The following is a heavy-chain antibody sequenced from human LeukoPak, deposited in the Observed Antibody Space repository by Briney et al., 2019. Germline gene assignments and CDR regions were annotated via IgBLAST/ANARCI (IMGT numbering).Heavy chain of an antibody. D-gene: IGHD2-2*02. CDR1: GFTFSDYY. CDR2: ISGSGGST. J-gene: IGHJ4*02. CDR3: AKDIVVVPAAIPGD. V-gene: IGHV3-23*01. Sequence: GGSLRLSCAASGFTFSDYYMSWIRQAPGKGLEWVSAISGSGGSTYYADSVKGRFTISRDNSKNTLYLQMNSLRAEDTAVYYCAKDIVVVPAAIPGDWGQGTLVTVSS.